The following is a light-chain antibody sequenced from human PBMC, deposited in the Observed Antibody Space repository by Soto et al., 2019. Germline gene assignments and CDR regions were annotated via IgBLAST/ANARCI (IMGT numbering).Light chain of an antibody. V-gene: IGKV1-8*01. CDR2: YAS. Sequence: AIRMAQSPSSFSASTGDRVSITCRATQDIGRYLAWYQQIPGKAPKLLIYYASDLQAGVPSRFSGSGSGTDFTLTISYLQSEDFGTYYCQQYDSHPMYTFGQGTKVDIK. CDR1: QDIGRY. CDR3: QQYDSHPMYT. J-gene: IGKJ2*01.